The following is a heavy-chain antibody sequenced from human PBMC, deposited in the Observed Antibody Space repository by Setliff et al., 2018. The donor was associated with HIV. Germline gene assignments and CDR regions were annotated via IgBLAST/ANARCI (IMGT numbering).Heavy chain of an antibody. Sequence: GGSLRLSCAASGFTFSSYSMNWVRQAPGKGLEWVSSISSSSSYIYYADSVKGRFTISRDNAKNSLYLQMNSLKTEDTALYYCTTYNWKDGLGFDIWGQGTMVTVSS. CDR2: ISSSSSYI. CDR3: TTYNWKDGLGFDI. J-gene: IGHJ3*02. CDR1: GFTFSSYS. V-gene: IGHV3-21*03. D-gene: IGHD1-1*01.